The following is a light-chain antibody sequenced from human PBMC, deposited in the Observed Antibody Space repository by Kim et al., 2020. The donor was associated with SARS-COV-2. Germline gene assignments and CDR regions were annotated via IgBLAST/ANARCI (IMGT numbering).Light chain of an antibody. CDR3: QSYDNSLTVHVV. CDR2: DNN. CDR1: SSNIGAGYD. V-gene: IGLV1-40*01. Sequence: VTISCTGSSSNIGAGYDVHWYQQLPGTTPKLLIYDNNNRPSGVPDRFSGSRSGSSASLAITGLQAGDEAHYYCQSYDNSLTVHVVFGGGTQLTVL. J-gene: IGLJ2*01.